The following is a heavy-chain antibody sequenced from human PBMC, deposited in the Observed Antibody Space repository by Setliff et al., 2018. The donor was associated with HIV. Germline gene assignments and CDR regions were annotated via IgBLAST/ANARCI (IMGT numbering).Heavy chain of an antibody. V-gene: IGHV1-8*01. CDR2: LNPNSHNT. CDR3: ARGSSYSSSWYVFRPQALNDAFDI. CDR1: EYSFTSYD. J-gene: IGHJ3*02. Sequence: ASVKVSCKPSEYSFTSYDINWVRQATGQGLEWMGWLNPNSHNTGYAQKFQGRVAMTWDTSISTAYMELSSLRSEDTAVYYCARGSSYSSSWYVFRPQALNDAFDIWAQGTMVTVSS. D-gene: IGHD6-13*01.